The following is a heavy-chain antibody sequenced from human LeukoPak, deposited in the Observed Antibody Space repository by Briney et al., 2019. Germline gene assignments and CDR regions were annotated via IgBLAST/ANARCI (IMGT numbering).Heavy chain of an antibody. Sequence: PSETLSLTCTVSGGSISSSSYYWGWIRQPPGKGLEWIGSIYYRGSTYYNPSRKSRVTISVDTSKNQFSLKLSSVTAADTAVYYCARHSASNIVVVPAAIVGWFDPWGQGTLVTVSS. CDR1: GGSISSSSYY. CDR3: ARHSASNIVVVPAAIVGWFDP. CDR2: IYYRGST. D-gene: IGHD2-2*01. J-gene: IGHJ5*02. V-gene: IGHV4-39*01.